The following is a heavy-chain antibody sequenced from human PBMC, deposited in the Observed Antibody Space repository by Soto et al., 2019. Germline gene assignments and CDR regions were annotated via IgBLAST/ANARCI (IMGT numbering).Heavy chain of an antibody. CDR3: LTDPGEYETF. Sequence: GGSLRLSCSVSGITFINAWMSWFRQAPGKGLEWVARIKRTANAETPDYAAPVKGRFIISRDDSKNMLYLQMNSLKAEDTAVYYCLTDPGEYETFWGQGTLVTVSS. CDR2: IKRTANAETP. V-gene: IGHV3-15*01. J-gene: IGHJ4*02. D-gene: IGHD4-17*01. CDR1: GITFINAW.